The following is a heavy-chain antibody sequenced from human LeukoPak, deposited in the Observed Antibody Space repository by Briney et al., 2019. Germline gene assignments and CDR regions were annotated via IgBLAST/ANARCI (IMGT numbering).Heavy chain of an antibody. V-gene: IGHV4-30-2*01. J-gene: IGHJ4*02. CDR2: IYHSGST. CDR3: ARGSGYDYFDY. D-gene: IGHD5-12*01. CDR1: GGSISSGGYS. Sequence: SETLSLTCAVSGGSISSGGYSWSWIRQPPGKGLEWIGYIYHSGSTYYNPSLKSRVTISVDRSKNQFSLKLSSVTAAGTAEYYCARGSGYDYFDYWGQGTLVTVSS.